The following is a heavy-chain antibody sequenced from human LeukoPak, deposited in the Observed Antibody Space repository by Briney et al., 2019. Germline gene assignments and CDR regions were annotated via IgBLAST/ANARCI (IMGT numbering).Heavy chain of an antibody. D-gene: IGHD3-22*01. Sequence: SETLSLTCTVSGGAISSYYWSWIRQPPGKGLEWIGYIYYSGSTNYNPSLKSRVTISVDTSKNQFSLKLSSVTAADTAVYYCARSGYYYDSSGYKFDPWGQGTLVTVSS. CDR1: GGAISSYY. J-gene: IGHJ5*02. V-gene: IGHV4-59*08. CDR2: IYYSGST. CDR3: ARSGYYYDSSGYKFDP.